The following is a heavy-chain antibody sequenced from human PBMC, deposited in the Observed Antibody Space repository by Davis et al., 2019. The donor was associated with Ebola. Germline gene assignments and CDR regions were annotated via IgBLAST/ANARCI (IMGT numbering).Heavy chain of an antibody. Sequence: ASVKVSCKTSGYTFTSFGITWVRQAPGQGLEWMGWISTDNGNSNYEQKFQGRVTMTTDTSTSTAYMELRSLRSDDTAVYYCARGGYTGNYVPSPIDYWGQGALVTVSS. CDR1: GYTFTSFG. CDR2: ISTDNGNS. CDR3: ARGGYTGNYVPSPIDY. V-gene: IGHV1-18*01. J-gene: IGHJ4*02. D-gene: IGHD1-7*01.